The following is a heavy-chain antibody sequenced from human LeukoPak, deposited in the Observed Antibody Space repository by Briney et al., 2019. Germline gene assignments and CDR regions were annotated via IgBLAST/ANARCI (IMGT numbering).Heavy chain of an antibody. J-gene: IGHJ3*02. CDR3: ARAGSWFGELLQGADAFDI. CDR2: INPNSGGT. CDR1: GYTFTDYY. D-gene: IGHD3-10*01. V-gene: IGHV1-2*04. Sequence: ASVKVSCKASGYTFTDYYMHWVRQAPGQGLEWMGWINPNSGGTNYAQKFQGWVTMTRDTSISTAYMELSRLRSDDTAVYYCARAGSWFGELLQGADAFDIWGQGTMVTVSS.